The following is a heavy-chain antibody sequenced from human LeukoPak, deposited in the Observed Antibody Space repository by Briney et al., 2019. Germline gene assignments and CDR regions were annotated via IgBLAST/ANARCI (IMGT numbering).Heavy chain of an antibody. CDR2: IYHSGST. V-gene: IGHV4-38-2*02. CDR1: GYSISSGYY. D-gene: IGHD4-23*01. J-gene: IGHJ4*02. CDR3: ARHNAVTHVGY. Sequence: SETLSLTCTVSGYSISSGYYWGWIRQPPGKGLEWIRSIYHSGSTYYNPSLKSRVTISVDTSKNQFSLKLSSVTAADTAVYYCARHNAVTHVGYWGQGTLVTVSS.